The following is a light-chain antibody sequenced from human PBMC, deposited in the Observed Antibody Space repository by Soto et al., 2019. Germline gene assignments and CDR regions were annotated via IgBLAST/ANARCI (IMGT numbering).Light chain of an antibody. CDR2: GAS. J-gene: IGKJ1*01. V-gene: IGKV3-20*01. CDR3: QQYNTYQWT. Sequence: EIVLTQSPGTLSLSPGERATLSCRASQSVSSSYLAWYQQKPGQAPRLLIYGASSRATGIPDRFSGSGSGTDFTLTISRLEPEDFAVYYCQQYNTYQWTFGQGTKVEIK. CDR1: QSVSSSY.